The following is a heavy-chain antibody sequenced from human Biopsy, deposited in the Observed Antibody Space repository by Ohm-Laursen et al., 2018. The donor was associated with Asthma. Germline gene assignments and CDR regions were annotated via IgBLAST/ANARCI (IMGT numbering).Heavy chain of an antibody. V-gene: IGHV1-58*01. CDR3: AAGRTSLQGESLI. Sequence: SVKVSCNASGVALSGYTFEWVRQARGLGLEWIAWIVFASGATNYAQNFQDRLTVNRDMSAGSVSMELRGLSSTDTAVYYFAAGRTSLQGESLIWGQGTLVSVSS. CDR1: GVALSGYT. CDR2: IVFASGAT. D-gene: IGHD2/OR15-2a*01. J-gene: IGHJ4*01.